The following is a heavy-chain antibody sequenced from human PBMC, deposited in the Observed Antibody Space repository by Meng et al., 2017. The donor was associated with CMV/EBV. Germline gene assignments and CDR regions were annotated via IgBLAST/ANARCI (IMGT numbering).Heavy chain of an antibody. V-gene: IGHV3-23*03. CDR2: IYSGGSST. D-gene: IGHD2/OR15-2a*01. J-gene: IGHJ6*02. CDR3: AKDLGVLLGSYGMDV. CDR1: GFTFSSYA. Sequence: GESLKISCAASGFTFSSYAMSWVRQAPGKGLEWVSVIYSGGSSTYYADSVKGRFTISRDNSKNTLYLQMNSLRAEDTAVYYCAKDLGVLLGSYGMDVWGQGTTVTVSS.